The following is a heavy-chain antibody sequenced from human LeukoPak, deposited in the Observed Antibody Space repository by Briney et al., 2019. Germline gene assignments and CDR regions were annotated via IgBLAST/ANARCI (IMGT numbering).Heavy chain of an antibody. Sequence: PSETPSLTCTVSGGSMSSYYWSWIRQPPGKGLEWIGYIYYSGSTKYNPSLKSRVTISVDTSKNQFSLKLSSVTAADTAVYYCARGARAGYNLEPFDYWGQGTLVTVSS. CDR2: IYYSGST. D-gene: IGHD5-24*01. J-gene: IGHJ4*02. V-gene: IGHV4-59*08. CDR3: ARGARAGYNLEPFDY. CDR1: GGSMSSYY.